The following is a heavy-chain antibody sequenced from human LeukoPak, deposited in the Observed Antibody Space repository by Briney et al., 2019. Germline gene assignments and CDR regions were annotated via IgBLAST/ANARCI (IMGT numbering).Heavy chain of an antibody. D-gene: IGHD1-14*01. J-gene: IGHJ3*02. CDR3: ARGLNNRKSGRRFDVFEI. CDR1: DGSFSGYY. CDR2: INHSVTT. V-gene: IGHV4-34*01. Sequence: SETLSLTCAVYDGSFSGYYWSWIRQPPGKGLGWIGEINHSVTTNYNPSLKSRVTISLDTSKNQFSLKLNSATAADTAVYYCARGLNNRKSGRRFDVFEIWGQGTMVTVSS.